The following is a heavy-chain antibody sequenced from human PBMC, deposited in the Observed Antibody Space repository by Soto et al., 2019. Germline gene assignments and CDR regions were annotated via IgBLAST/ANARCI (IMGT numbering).Heavy chain of an antibody. D-gene: IGHD3-9*01. Sequence: EVQLLESGGGLVQPGGSLRLSCAGSGFSFSRYAMSWARQAPGKGLEWVSGINDSGDDTDYADSAKGRFTVSRDNSKNILYLQMNSLRVEDTAVYYCANFDRSFSGGWGQGTTVTVSS. CDR1: GFSFSRYA. CDR3: ANFDRSFSGG. V-gene: IGHV3-23*01. J-gene: IGHJ6*02. CDR2: INDSGDDT.